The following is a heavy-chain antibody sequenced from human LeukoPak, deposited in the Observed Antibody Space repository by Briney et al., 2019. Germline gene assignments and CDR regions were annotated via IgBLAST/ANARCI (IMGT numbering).Heavy chain of an antibody. V-gene: IGHV3-15*01. J-gene: IGHJ6*02. Sequence: PGGSLRLSCAASGFTFSSYAMSWVRQAPGKGLEWVGRIKSKTDGGTTDYAAPVKGRFTISRDDSKNTLYLQMNSLKTEDTAVYYCTTDTYYGMDVWGQGTTVTVSS. CDR3: TTDTYYGMDV. CDR1: GFTFSSYA. CDR2: IKSKTDGGTT.